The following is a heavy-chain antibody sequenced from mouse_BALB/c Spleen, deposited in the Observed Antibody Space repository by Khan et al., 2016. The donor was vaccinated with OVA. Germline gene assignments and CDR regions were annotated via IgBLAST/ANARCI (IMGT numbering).Heavy chain of an antibody. D-gene: IGHD2-4*01. V-gene: IGHV2-2*02. J-gene: IGHJ3*01. CDR2: IWSGGTT. CDR1: GFSLTTYG. Sequence: QMQLEESGPGLVQPSQSLSITCTVSGFSLTTYGVHWVRQSPGKGLEWLGVIWSGGTTDYSAAFISRLTITKDNSKSQVFFKMNSLQANDTAIYYCARNYEYDEGLAYWGQGTLVTVSA. CDR3: ARNYEYDEGLAY.